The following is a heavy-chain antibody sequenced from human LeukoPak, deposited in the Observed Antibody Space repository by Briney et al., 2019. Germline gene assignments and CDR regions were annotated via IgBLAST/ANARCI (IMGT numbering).Heavy chain of an antibody. J-gene: IGHJ4*02. CDR1: GFTFSSYV. CDR2: ISGSGGST. D-gene: IGHD3/OR15-3a*01. Sequence: GGSLRLSCAASGFTFSSYVMSWVRQAPGKGLEWVSGISGSGGSTYYADSVKGRFTISRDNSKNTLYLQMNSLRAEDTAVYYCARGRIGPDYWGQGTLLTVSS. CDR3: ARGRIGPDY. V-gene: IGHV3-23*01.